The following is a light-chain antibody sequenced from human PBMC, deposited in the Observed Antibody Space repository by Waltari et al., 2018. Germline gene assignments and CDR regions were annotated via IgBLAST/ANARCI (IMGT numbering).Light chain of an antibody. Sequence: QSALTQESSVSGTVGQTVTLSCIGRSSNVGSYGLGWYQQSPHAPPKTVIFEHSLPRGIPARFTASKSGPTAALTISGLQPDDEGDYYCSTWDHSLGVQVVGGGTLLTVL. CDR2: FEH. CDR1: SSNVGSYG. J-gene: IGLJ2*01. CDR3: STWDHSLGVQV. V-gene: IGLV1-36*01.